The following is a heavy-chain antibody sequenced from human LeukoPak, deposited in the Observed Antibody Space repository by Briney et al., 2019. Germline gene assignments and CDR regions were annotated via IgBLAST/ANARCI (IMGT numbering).Heavy chain of an antibody. J-gene: IGHJ6*03. V-gene: IGHV1-46*01. Sequence: GASVKVSCKASGYTFTGYYMHWVRQAPGQGLEWMGIINPSGGSTSYAQKFQGRVTMTRDTSTSTVYMELSSLRSGDTAVYYCARGRKERITIFGVGNYYMDVWGKGTTVTVSS. CDR2: INPSGGST. CDR3: ARGRKERITIFGVGNYYMDV. CDR1: GYTFTGYY. D-gene: IGHD3-3*01.